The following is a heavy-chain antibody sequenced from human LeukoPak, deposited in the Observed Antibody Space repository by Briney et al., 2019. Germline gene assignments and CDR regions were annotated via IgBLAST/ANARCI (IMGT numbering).Heavy chain of an antibody. CDR2: IYYGGST. CDR1: GGSISSYY. Sequence: PSQTLSLTCTVSGGSISSYYWSWIRQPPGKGLEWIGYIYYGGSTNYNPSLKSRVTISVDTSKNQFSLKLSSVTAADTAVYYCARLTRGYSYGHHFDYWGQGTLVTVSS. D-gene: IGHD5-18*01. V-gene: IGHV4-59*08. J-gene: IGHJ4*02. CDR3: ARLTRGYSYGHHFDY.